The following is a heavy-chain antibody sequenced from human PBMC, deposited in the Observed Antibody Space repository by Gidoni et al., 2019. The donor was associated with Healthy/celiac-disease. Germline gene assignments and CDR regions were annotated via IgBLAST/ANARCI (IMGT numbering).Heavy chain of an antibody. V-gene: IGHV5-10-1*03. D-gene: IGHD2-15*01. Sequence: EVQLVQSGAEVKKHGESLRISCKGSGYSFTSYWISWVRQMPGKGLEWMGRIDPSDSYTNYSPSFQGHVTISADKSISTAYLQWSSLKASDTAMYYCARQRTVVVAATGDAFDIWGQGTMVTVSS. J-gene: IGHJ3*02. CDR3: ARQRTVVVAATGDAFDI. CDR1: GYSFTSYW. CDR2: IDPSDSYT.